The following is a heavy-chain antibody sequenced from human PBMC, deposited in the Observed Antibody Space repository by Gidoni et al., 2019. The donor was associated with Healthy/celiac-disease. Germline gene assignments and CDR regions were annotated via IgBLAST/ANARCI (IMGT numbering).Heavy chain of an antibody. V-gene: IGHV4-38-2*01. Sequence: QVQLQESGPGLVKPSVTLSLTCSVSGSSLSSGYYWGWIRQPPGKGLEWIGSIYHSGSTYYNPSLKSRVTISVDTSKNQFSLKLSSVTAADTAVYYCTTYLDFWSGKVDYWGQGTLVTVSS. CDR3: TTYLDFWSGKVDY. J-gene: IGHJ4*02. CDR1: GSSLSSGYY. D-gene: IGHD3-3*01. CDR2: IYHSGST.